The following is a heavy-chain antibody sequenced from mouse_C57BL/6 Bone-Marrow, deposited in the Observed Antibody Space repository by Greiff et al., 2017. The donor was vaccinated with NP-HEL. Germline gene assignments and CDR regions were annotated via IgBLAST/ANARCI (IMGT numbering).Heavy chain of an antibody. J-gene: IGHJ2*01. V-gene: IGHV1-81*01. CDR1: GYTFTSYG. Sequence: QVQLQQSGAELARPGASVKLSCKASGYTFTSYGISWVKQRTGQGLEWIGEIYPRSGNTYYNEKFKGKATLTADKSSSTAYMELRSLTSEDSAVYFCARGITTVVGGYWGQGTTLTVSS. CDR3: ARGITTVVGGY. D-gene: IGHD1-1*01. CDR2: IYPRSGNT.